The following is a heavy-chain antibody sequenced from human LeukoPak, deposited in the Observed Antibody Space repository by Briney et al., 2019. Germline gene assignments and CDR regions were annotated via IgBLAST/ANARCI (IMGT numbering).Heavy chain of an antibody. CDR1: GDSVSSGSNY. Sequence: PSETLSLTCTVSGDSVSSGSNYWSWIRQPAGKGLEWIGRIYNSWTTNYNPSLKSRVTISVGTSKNQFSLKLSSVTAADTAVYYCARVPRGSTVGTLPYFYYYMDVWGKGTTVIVSS. J-gene: IGHJ6*03. D-gene: IGHD1-26*01. CDR2: IYNSWTT. CDR3: ARVPRGSTVGTLPYFYYYMDV. V-gene: IGHV4-61*02.